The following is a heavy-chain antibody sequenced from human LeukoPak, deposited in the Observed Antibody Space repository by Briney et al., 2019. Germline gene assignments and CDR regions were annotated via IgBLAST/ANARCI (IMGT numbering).Heavy chain of an antibody. J-gene: IGHJ4*02. CDR2: ISSSSSYI. D-gene: IGHD1-7*01. CDR1: GFTFSDYY. V-gene: IGHV3-11*06. CDR3: ARVFPYNWNYYIIDY. Sequence: GGSLRLSCAASGFTFSDYYMSWIRQAPGKGLEWVSSISSSSSYIYYADSVKGRFTISRDNAKNSLYLQMNSLRAEDTAVYYCARVFPYNWNYYIIDYWGQGTLVTVSS.